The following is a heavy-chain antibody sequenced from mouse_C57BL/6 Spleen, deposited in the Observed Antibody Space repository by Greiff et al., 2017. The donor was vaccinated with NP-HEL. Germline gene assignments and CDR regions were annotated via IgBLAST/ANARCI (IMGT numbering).Heavy chain of an antibody. Sequence: QVQLQQPGAELVKPGASVKLSCKASGYTFTSYWMHWVKQRPGQGLEWIGMIHPNSGSTNYNEKFKSKVTLTVDKSSSAAYMQLSSLTSEDSAVYYCARDIGHSIYYGSSFYFDYWGQGTTLTVSS. D-gene: IGHD1-1*01. J-gene: IGHJ2*01. V-gene: IGHV1-64*01. CDR3: ARDIGHSIYYGSSFYFDY. CDR2: IHPNSGST. CDR1: GYTFTSYW.